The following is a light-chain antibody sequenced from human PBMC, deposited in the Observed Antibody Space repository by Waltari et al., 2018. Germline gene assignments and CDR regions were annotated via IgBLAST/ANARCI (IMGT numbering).Light chain of an antibody. Sequence: QSVLTQPPSVSGAPGQRVTISCTGSSPNIGAGYDVHWYQQLPGTAPKLPIYRNSNRPLGVPGRFSASKSGTSASLAITGLQAEDEADYHCQTYDSSLSAYVFGTGTQVTVL. CDR2: RNS. V-gene: IGLV1-40*01. J-gene: IGLJ1*01. CDR1: SPNIGAGYD. CDR3: QTYDSSLSAYV.